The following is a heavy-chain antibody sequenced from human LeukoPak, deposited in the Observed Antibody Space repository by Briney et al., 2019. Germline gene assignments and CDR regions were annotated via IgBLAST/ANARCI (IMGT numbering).Heavy chain of an antibody. CDR3: ARVTNGAAALDY. Sequence: SETLSLTCTVSGGSVSSGNYYWSWIRQPPGKGLEWIGYIFYSGSTNYNPSLKSRVTMSIDRSKNQFSLKLSSVTAADTALYYCARVTNGAAALDYWGQGTPVTVSS. V-gene: IGHV4-61*01. D-gene: IGHD6-13*01. CDR2: IFYSGST. J-gene: IGHJ4*02. CDR1: GGSVSSGNYY.